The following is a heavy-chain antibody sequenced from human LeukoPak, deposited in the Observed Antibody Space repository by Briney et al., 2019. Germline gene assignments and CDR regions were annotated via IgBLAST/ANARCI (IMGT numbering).Heavy chain of an antibody. CDR3: AKDRGEWELLRRGYYYYYMDV. Sequence: GGSLRLSCAASGFTFSSYAMHWVRQPPGKGLEWVAVISYDGSNKYYADSVKGRFTISRDNSKNTLYLQMNSLRAEDTAVYYCAKDRGEWELLRRGYYYYYMDVWGKGTTVTISS. CDR1: GFTFSSYA. V-gene: IGHV3-30*04. J-gene: IGHJ6*03. CDR2: ISYDGSNK. D-gene: IGHD1-26*01.